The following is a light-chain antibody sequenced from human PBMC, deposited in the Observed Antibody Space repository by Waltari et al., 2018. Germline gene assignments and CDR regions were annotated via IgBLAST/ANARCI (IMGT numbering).Light chain of an antibody. CDR2: EPT. CDR1: TGPVTSNHY. Sequence: QAVVTQESSLTVSPGGTVTLTCASSTGPVTSNHYPYWFQQKPGQDPTTLIYEPTNRHSWTPARFSASRLGGKAALTLAGAQPEDEADYYCLLAYGGARVFGRGTKLTVL. J-gene: IGLJ3*02. V-gene: IGLV7-46*01. CDR3: LLAYGGARV.